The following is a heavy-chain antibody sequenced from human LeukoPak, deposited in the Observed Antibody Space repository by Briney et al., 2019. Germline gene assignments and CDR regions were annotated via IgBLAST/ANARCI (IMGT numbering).Heavy chain of an antibody. CDR1: GYTFTNYA. V-gene: IGHV7-4-1*02. CDR3: ARERRSSSPGEQQLVRAFDI. CDR2: INTNTGNP. Sequence: ASVKVSCKASGYTFTNYAMNWVRQAPGQGLEWMGWINTNTGNPTYAQAFTGRFVFSLDTSVSTAYLQISSLKAEDTAMYYCARERRSSSPGEQQLVRAFDIWGQGTMVTVSS. D-gene: IGHD6-13*01. J-gene: IGHJ3*02.